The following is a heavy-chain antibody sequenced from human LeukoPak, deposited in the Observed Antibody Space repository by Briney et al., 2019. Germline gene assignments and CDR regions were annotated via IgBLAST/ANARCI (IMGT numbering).Heavy chain of an antibody. CDR1: GYSFASYW. CDR2: LYPADSDA. Sequence: GESLNISCKGSGYSFASYWIGWVRQIPGKGLEWMGILYPADSDARYSPLCQGQVTISADKSISTAYLQWGSLKASDTARDYCARRGGGCVDFWGQGTLVTVSS. CDR3: ARRGGGCVDF. V-gene: IGHV5-51*01. D-gene: IGHD2-15*01. J-gene: IGHJ4*02.